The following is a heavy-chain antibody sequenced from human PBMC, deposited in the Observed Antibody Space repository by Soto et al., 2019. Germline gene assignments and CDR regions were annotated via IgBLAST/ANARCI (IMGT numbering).Heavy chain of an antibody. CDR1: GFTFSRFE. J-gene: IGHJ4*02. CDR2: ISSSGSTA. Sequence: GGSLRLSCAASGFTFSRFELHWVRQAPGKGLEWISYISSSGSTAYYASSVEGRFTISRDNANNSVYLQMDSLRAEDTALCYCTRAAWLPYLSFYWGQGALVSVSS. CDR3: TRAAWLPYLSFY. V-gene: IGHV3-48*03. D-gene: IGHD5-18*01.